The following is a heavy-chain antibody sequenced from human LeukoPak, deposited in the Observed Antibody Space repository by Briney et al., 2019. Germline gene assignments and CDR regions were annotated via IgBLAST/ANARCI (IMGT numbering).Heavy chain of an antibody. D-gene: IGHD1-26*01. CDR2: ISGSGGST. J-gene: IGHJ5*02. CDR3: AKDLGWRGELNWFDP. V-gene: IGHV3-23*01. CDR1: GFTFSSYA. Sequence: PGGSLRLSCAASGFTFSSYAMSWVRQAPGKGLEWVSAISGSGGSTYYADSVKGRFTISRDNSKNTLYLQMNSLRAEDTAVYYCAKDLGWRGELNWFDPWGQGTLVTVSS.